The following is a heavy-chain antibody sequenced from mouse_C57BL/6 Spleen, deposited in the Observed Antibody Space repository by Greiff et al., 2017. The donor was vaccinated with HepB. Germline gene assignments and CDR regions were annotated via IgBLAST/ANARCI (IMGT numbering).Heavy chain of an antibody. CDR2: IYPGDGDT. Sequence: QVQLQQSGAELVKPGASVKISCKASGYAFSSYWMNWVKQRPGKGLEWIGQIYPGDGDTNYNGKFKGKATLTADKSSSTAYMQLSSLTSEDSAVYFCARKFYYGSSFDYWGQGTTLTVSS. J-gene: IGHJ2*01. V-gene: IGHV1-80*01. CDR1: GYAFSSYW. CDR3: ARKFYYGSSFDY. D-gene: IGHD1-1*01.